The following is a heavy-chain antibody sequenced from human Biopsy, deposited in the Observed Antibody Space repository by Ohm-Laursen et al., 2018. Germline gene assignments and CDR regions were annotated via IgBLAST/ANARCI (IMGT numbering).Heavy chain of an antibody. J-gene: IGHJ3*01. Sequence: SDTLSLTCPVSGDSITSYFWNWIRQAPGKGLEWIGNIYYRGNTNYSPSLKIRATISLDSSKNQFSLNLNSVTATDTAVYYCARRLPLRGFAFDVWGQGTVVTVS. D-gene: IGHD3-10*01. CDR2: IYYRGNT. CDR3: ARRLPLRGFAFDV. V-gene: IGHV4-59*08. CDR1: GDSITSYF.